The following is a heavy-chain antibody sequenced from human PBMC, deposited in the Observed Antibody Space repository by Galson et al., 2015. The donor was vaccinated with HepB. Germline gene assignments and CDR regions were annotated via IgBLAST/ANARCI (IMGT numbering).Heavy chain of an antibody. D-gene: IGHD2-8*01. CDR2: ISSSSSYI. CDR3: ARCGDKETKGVFPV. J-gene: IGHJ6*02. CDR1: GFTFSSYS. V-gene: IGHV3-21*01. Sequence: SLRLSCAASGFTFSSYSMNWVRQAPGKGLEWVSSISSSSSYIYYADSVKGRFTISRDNAKNSLYLQMNSLRAEDTAVYYCARCGDKETKGVFPVWGQGTTVTVSS.